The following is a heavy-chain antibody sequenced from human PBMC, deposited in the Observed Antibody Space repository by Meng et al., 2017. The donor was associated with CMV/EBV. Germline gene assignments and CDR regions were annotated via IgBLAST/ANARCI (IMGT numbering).Heavy chain of an antibody. CDR1: GFTFSSYW. V-gene: IGHV3-74*01. CDR3: ARDGGVRSSSSSLHYYYGMDV. Sequence: GGSLRLSCAASGFTFSSYWMHWVRQAPGKGLVWVSRINSDGSSTSYADPVKGRCTISRDNAKNTLYLQMNSLRAEDTAVYYCARDGGVRSSSSSLHYYYGMDVWGQGTTVTVSS. CDR2: INSDGSST. J-gene: IGHJ6*02. D-gene: IGHD6-6*01.